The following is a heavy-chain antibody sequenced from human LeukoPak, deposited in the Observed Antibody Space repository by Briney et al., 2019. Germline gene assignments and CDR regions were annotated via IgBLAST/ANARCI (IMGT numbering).Heavy chain of an antibody. V-gene: IGHV3-23*01. CDR1: GFTFRSYA. CDR2: ITGSGGST. CDR3: AKKGPEAVIRAFDY. Sequence: PGGSLRLSCAASGFTFRSYAMNWVRQAPGKGLEWVSAITGSGGSTYYADSVKGRFTISRDNSKNTLYLQMNSLRAEDTAVYYCAKKGPEAVIRAFDYWGQGTLVTVSS. J-gene: IGHJ4*02. D-gene: IGHD1-14*01.